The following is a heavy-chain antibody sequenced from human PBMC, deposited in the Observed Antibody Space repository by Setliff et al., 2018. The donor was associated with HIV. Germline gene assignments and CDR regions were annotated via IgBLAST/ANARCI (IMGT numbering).Heavy chain of an antibody. V-gene: IGHV3-30*02. J-gene: IGHJ3*02. D-gene: IGHD2-2*01. Sequence: GGSLRLSCAASGFTFSSYGMHWVRQAPGKGLEWVAFIRYDGSDKYYADSVMGRFTISRDNSKNMLYLQMNSLKTDDTAVYYCATDQVSPDYANRGAFDIWGQGTMVTVSS. CDR1: GFTFSSYG. CDR2: IRYDGSDK. CDR3: ATDQVSPDYANRGAFDI.